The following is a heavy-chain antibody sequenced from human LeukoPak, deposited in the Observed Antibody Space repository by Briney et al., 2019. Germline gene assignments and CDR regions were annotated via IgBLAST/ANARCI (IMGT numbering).Heavy chain of an antibody. Sequence: PSETLSLTCAVYGGSFSGYYWSWIRQPPGKGLEWIGEINHSGSTNYNPSLKSRVTISVDTSKNQFSLKLSSVTAADTAVYYCARGLRYYYGSGSYLDYWGQGTLVTVSS. CDR1: GGSFSGYY. CDR2: INHSGST. J-gene: IGHJ4*02. V-gene: IGHV4-34*01. CDR3: ARGLRYYYGSGSYLDY. D-gene: IGHD3-10*01.